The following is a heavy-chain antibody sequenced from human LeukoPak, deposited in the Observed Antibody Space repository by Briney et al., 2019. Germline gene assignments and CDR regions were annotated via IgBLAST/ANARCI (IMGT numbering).Heavy chain of an antibody. CDR3: ARTRAYCSSTSCHYYYYGMDV. V-gene: IGHV3-13*04. CDR1: GFTFSSYD. J-gene: IGHJ6*02. D-gene: IGHD2-2*01. Sequence: GGSLRLSCAASGFTFSSYDMHWVRQATGKGLEWVSAIGTAGDTYYPGSVKGRFTISRENAKNSLYLQMNSLRAGDTAVYYCARTRAYCSSTSCHYYYYGMDVWGQGTTVTVSS. CDR2: IGTAGDT.